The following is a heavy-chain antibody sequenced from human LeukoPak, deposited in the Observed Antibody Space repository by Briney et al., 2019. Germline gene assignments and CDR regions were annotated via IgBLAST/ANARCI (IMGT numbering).Heavy chain of an antibody. CDR2: MNPNSGNT. Sequence: ASVKVSCKASGYTFTSYDINWVRQATGQGREWMGWMNPNSGNTGYAQKFQGRVTMTRNTSISTAYMELSSLRSDDTAVYYCARDLFPYGSGSFADLDIWGQGTMVTVSS. CDR3: ARDLFPYGSGSFADLDI. D-gene: IGHD3-10*01. J-gene: IGHJ3*02. CDR1: GYTFTSYD. V-gene: IGHV1-8*01.